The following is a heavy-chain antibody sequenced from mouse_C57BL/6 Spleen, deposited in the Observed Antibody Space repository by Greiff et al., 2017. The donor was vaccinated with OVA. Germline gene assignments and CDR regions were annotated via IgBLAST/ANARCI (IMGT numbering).Heavy chain of an antibody. J-gene: IGHJ1*03. D-gene: IGHD1-1*01. CDR1: GFTFSDYG. Sequence: VQLQQSGGGLVKPGGSLKLSCAASGFTFSDYGMHWVRQAPEKGLEWVAYISSGSSTIYYADTVKGRFTISRDNAKNTLFLQMTSLRSEDTAMYYCARRDYYGSSQDFDVWGTGTTVTVSS. CDR2: ISSGSSTI. V-gene: IGHV5-17*01. CDR3: ARRDYYGSSQDFDV.